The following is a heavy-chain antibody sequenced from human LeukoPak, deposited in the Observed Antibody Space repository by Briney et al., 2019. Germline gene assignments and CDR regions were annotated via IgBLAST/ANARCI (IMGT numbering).Heavy chain of an antibody. Sequence: PGGSLRLSCSASGFTFSTYAMHWVRQAPGKGLEYVSAISSYGGSTYYADSVKSRFTISRDNSKNTVYLQMSSLRGEDTAVYYCVKATSGWDHFDFWGQGTLVTVSS. D-gene: IGHD6-19*01. V-gene: IGHV3-64D*09. CDR1: GFTFSTYA. CDR2: ISSYGGST. J-gene: IGHJ4*02. CDR3: VKATSGWDHFDF.